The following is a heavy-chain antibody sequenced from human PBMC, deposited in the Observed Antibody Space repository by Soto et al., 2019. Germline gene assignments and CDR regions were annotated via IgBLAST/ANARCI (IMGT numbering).Heavy chain of an antibody. D-gene: IGHD4-17*01. CDR3: ARDPWVGDIGDY. J-gene: IGHJ4*02. CDR2: IYSGGNT. V-gene: IGHV3-66*01. CDR1: GFTVGSAY. Sequence: DVQLVESGGGLVLRGESLRLSCAASGFTVGSAYMSWVRQAPGKGLEWVAGIYSGGNTYYADSVKGRFTISRDTSKNRLYLQMIRLRAEDAAIYYCARDPWVGDIGDYWGQGTLVTVSS.